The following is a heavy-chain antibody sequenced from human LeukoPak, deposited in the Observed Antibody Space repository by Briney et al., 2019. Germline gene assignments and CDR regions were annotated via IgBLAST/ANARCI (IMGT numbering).Heavy chain of an antibody. CDR2: INPNSGGT. J-gene: IGHJ4*02. CDR3: ARDRRYYHGSGMIGGY. D-gene: IGHD3-10*01. V-gene: IGHV1-2*02. Sequence: ASVKVSRKASGYTFTGYYMHWVRQAPGQGLEWMGWINPNSGGTNYAQKFQGRVTMTRDTSISTAYMELSRLRSDDTAVYYCARDRRYYHGSGMIGGYWGQGTLVTVSS. CDR1: GYTFTGYY.